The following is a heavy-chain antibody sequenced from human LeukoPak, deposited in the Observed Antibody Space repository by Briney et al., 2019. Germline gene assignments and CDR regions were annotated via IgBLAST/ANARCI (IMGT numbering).Heavy chain of an antibody. CDR2: IRYDGSNK. CDR3: AKGSRGRGSYSDY. V-gene: IGHV3-30*02. D-gene: IGHD3-10*01. J-gene: IGHJ4*02. CDR1: GFTFSSYG. Sequence: GGSLRLACAASGFTFSSYGMHWVCQAPGKGLEWVAFIRYDGSNKYYADSVKGRFTISRDNSKNTLYLQMNSLRAEDTAVYYCAKGSRGRGSYSDYWGQGTLVTVSS.